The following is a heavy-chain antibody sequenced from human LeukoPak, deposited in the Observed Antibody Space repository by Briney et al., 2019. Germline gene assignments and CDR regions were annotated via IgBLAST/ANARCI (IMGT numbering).Heavy chain of an antibody. J-gene: IGHJ4*02. Sequence: SETLPLTCTVSGGSISSYYWSWIRQPPGKGLEWIGHIYYSGTTNYNPSLKSRVTISVDTSKNQFSLKLSSVTAADTAVYYCARGIETSKRRGYDHWGQGTLVTVSS. CDR2: IYYSGTT. D-gene: IGHD1-26*01. V-gene: IGHV4-59*01. CDR3: ARGIETSKRRGYDH. CDR1: GGSISSYY.